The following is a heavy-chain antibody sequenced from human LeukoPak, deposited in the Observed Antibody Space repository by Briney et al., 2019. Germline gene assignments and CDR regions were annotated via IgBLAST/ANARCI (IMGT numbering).Heavy chain of an antibody. V-gene: IGHV1-69*05. J-gene: IGHJ6*03. Sequence: GASVKVSCKASGGTLSSYAISWVRQAPGQGLEWMGGIIPIFGTANYAQKFQGRVTITTDESTSTAYMELSSLRSEDTAVYYCARSDGGRYRSSTSCSTQFYYYYYMDVWGKGTTVTVSS. CDR1: GGTLSSYA. D-gene: IGHD2-2*01. CDR2: IIPIFGTA. CDR3: ARSDGGRYRSSTSCSTQFYYYYYMDV.